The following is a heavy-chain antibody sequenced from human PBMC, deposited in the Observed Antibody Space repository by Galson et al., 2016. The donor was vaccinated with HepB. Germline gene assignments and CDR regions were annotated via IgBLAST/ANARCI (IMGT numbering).Heavy chain of an antibody. J-gene: IGHJ6*02. CDR2: IYPGNSDS. CDR3: ATPGGRDVDNRWGMDV. V-gene: IGHV5-51*01. Sequence: QSGAEVKKPGESLKISCEGFGYTFSSYWIGWVRQMPGKGLEWIGLIYPGNSDSRYSPSFQGQVTISVDTSLGTAYLQWSSLKASDTAMYYCATPGGRDVDNRWGMDVWGQGTTVTVSS. CDR1: GYTFSSYW. D-gene: IGHD5-24*01.